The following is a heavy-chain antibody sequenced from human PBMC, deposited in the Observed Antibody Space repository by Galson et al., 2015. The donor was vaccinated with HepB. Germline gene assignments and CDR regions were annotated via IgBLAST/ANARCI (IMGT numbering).Heavy chain of an antibody. J-gene: IGHJ5*02. V-gene: IGHV1-69-2*01. CDR1: GYTFADYY. Sequence: VKVSCKVSGYTFADYYMHWVQQAPGKGLEWMGLVDPEDGETIYAEKFQGRVTITADTSTDTAYMELSSLRSEDTAVYYCATSQWQGPFDPWGQGTLVTVSS. CDR3: ATSQWQGPFDP. D-gene: IGHD6-19*01. CDR2: VDPEDGET.